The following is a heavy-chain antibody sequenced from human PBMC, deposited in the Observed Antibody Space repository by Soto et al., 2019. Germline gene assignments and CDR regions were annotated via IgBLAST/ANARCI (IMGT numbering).Heavy chain of an antibody. Sequence: EMHLVDSGGGLVKPGGSLRLSCAASGFTFSHAWMSWVRQAPGKGREWVGRIKSKVDGETKDYGAPGRGRFTISRDDSQDILYLHMNSLRIEDTAVYYCCVIKRRDQYSTSGYWFDPWGPGTLVTVSS. D-gene: IGHD4-4*01. CDR3: CVIKRRDQYSTSGYWFDP. CDR2: IKSKVDGETK. V-gene: IGHV3-15*01. J-gene: IGHJ5*02. CDR1: GFTFSHAW.